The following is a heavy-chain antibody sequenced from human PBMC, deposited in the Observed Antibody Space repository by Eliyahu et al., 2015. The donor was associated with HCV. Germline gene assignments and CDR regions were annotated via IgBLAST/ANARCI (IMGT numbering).Heavy chain of an antibody. D-gene: IGHD3-10*01. J-gene: IGHJ4*02. Sequence: QVQLVESGGGVVQPGRSLXLXLSXSXXTFSXYGMHWVRQAXGKGLEWVAVIWYDGSNKYYADSVKGRFTISRDNSKNTLYLQMNSLRAEDTAVYYCARSPDYLYYFDYWGQGTLVTVSS. V-gene: IGHV3-33*01. CDR3: ARSPDYLYYFDY. CDR1: XXTFSXYG. CDR2: IWYDGSNK.